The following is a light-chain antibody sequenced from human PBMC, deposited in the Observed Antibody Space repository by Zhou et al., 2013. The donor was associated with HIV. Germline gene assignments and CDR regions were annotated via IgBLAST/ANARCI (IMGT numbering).Light chain of an antibody. CDR3: QQYDDLPVT. CDR1: QSINNW. V-gene: IGKV1-33*01. Sequence: DIQMTQSPSTLSASVGDRVTIACRASQSINNWLAWYQQRPGKAPKLLIYDASNLETGVPSRFSGSVSVTGFSLTISSLQPEDIATYYCQQYDDLPVTFGGGTKVEI. CDR2: DAS. J-gene: IGKJ4*01.